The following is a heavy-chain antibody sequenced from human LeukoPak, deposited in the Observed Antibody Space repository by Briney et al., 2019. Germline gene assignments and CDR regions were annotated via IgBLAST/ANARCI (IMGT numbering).Heavy chain of an antibody. V-gene: IGHV4-34*01. J-gene: IGHJ4*02. CDR2: INHSGST. CDR3: ARAWGGGSCYSN. Sequence: SETLSLTCAVYGGSFSGYYWSWIRQPPGKGLEWIGEINHSGSTNYNPSLKSRVTISVDTSKNQFSLKLSSVTAADTAVYYCARAWGGGSCYSNWGQGTLVTVSS. D-gene: IGHD2-15*01. CDR1: GGSFSGYY.